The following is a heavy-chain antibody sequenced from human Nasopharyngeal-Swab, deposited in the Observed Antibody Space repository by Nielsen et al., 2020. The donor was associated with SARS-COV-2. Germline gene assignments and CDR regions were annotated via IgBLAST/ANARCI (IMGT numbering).Heavy chain of an antibody. Sequence: GGSLRLSCAASGFTFSDHYMDWVRQAPGKGLEWVGRTRNKANGYTTDYAASVKGRFTISRDDSKNSLYLQMNSLKTEDTAVYYCASENSGWYLSFWGQGTLVTVSS. CDR3: ASENSGWYLSF. CDR2: TRNKANGYTT. CDR1: GFTFSDHY. D-gene: IGHD6-19*01. V-gene: IGHV3-72*01. J-gene: IGHJ4*02.